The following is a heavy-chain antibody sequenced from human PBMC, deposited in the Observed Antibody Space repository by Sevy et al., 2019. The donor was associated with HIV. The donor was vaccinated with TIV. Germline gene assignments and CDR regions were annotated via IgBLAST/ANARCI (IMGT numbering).Heavy chain of an antibody. CDR1: GFTFSTYA. Sequence: GGSLRLSCTASGFTFSTYAMSWVRQAPGKGLEWVSGLSGSAYSTYYADSVKGRVIISRDNSKNTLDLQMNSLRADDKAVYYCAKEGGGYNYDSSGLFDYWGQGALVTVSS. CDR3: AKEGGGYNYDSSGLFDY. J-gene: IGHJ4*02. D-gene: IGHD3-22*01. V-gene: IGHV3-23*01. CDR2: LSGSAYST.